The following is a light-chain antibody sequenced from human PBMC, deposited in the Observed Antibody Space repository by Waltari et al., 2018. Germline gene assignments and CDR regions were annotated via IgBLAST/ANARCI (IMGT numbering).Light chain of an antibody. V-gene: IGKV3-20*01. J-gene: IGKJ1*01. CDR2: GAS. CDR3: QQYGSSPWT. CDR1: QSVSSSY. Sequence: IVFTQSPGPLSLSPRERATLSCRASQSVSSSYFAGYQQKPGQAPRLLIYGASSRATGIPDRFSGSGSGTDFTLTISRVEPEDFVVYYCQQYGSSPWTFGQGTKVEIK.